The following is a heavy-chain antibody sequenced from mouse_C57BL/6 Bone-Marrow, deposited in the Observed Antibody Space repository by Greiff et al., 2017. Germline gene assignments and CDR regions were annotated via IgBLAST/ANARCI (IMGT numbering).Heavy chain of an antibody. CDR2: ISYDGSN. V-gene: IGHV3-6*01. D-gene: IGHD1-1*01. J-gene: IGHJ4*01. Sequence: DVKLQESGPGLVKPSQSLSLTCSVTGYSITSGYYWNWIRQFPGNKLEWMGYISYDGSNKYNPSLKNRISITRDTSKNQFFLKLNSVTTEDTATYYCATDYYGSSYPYAMDYWGQGTSVTVSS. CDR1: GYSITSGYY. CDR3: ATDYYGSSYPYAMDY.